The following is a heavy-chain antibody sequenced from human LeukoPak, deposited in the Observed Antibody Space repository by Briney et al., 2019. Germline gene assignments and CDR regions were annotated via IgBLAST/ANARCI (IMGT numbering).Heavy chain of an antibody. V-gene: IGHV3-23*01. J-gene: IGHJ4*02. CDR3: ANRPVWVHYAADY. Sequence: GGSLRLSCAASGFTFSSYAMSWVRQAPGKGLEWVSAVSGSGGSTYYADSVKGRFTISRDNSKNTLYLQMNSLGVEDTAVYYCANRPVWVHYAADYWGQGTLVTVSS. CDR2: VSGSGGST. D-gene: IGHD3-16*01. CDR1: GFTFSSYA.